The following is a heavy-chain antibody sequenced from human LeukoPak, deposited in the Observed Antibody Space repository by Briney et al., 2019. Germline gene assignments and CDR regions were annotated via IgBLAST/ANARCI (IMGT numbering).Heavy chain of an antibody. Sequence: SETLSLTCAVYGGSFSGYYWSWIRQPPGKGLEWIGEINHSGSTNYNPSLKSRVTISVDTSKNQFSLKLSSVTAADTAVYYCARAYSSGWYDYWGQGTLVTVSS. CDR3: ARAYSSGWYDY. CDR1: GGSFSGYY. D-gene: IGHD6-19*01. CDR2: INHSGST. V-gene: IGHV4-34*01. J-gene: IGHJ4*02.